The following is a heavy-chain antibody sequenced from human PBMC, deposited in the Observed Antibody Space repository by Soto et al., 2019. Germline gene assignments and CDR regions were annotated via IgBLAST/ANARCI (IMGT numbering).Heavy chain of an antibody. J-gene: IGHJ6*02. V-gene: IGHV3-33*01. CDR1: GFTFSSYT. CDR2: IWHDGSNK. D-gene: IGHD1-1*01. CDR3: AGEDWSDGHYCGMGV. Sequence: QVQVVESGGGVVQPGRSLRLSCAASGFTFSSYTMYWVRQAPGKGLEGVAIIWHDGSNKYYVDSVKGRFTISRDNSKNTLYLQMNSLRAEDTVVYYCAGEDWSDGHYCGMGVWGQGTTVTVSS.